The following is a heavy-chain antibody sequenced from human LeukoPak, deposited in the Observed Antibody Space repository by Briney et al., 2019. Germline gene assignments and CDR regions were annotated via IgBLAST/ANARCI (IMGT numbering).Heavy chain of an antibody. J-gene: IGHJ4*02. CDR2: IVVGSGNT. V-gene: IGHV1-58*02. CDR1: GFTFTSSA. CDR3: AAGTGWLHPNKH. Sequence: SVKVSCKASGFTFTSSAMRWVRQARGQRLEWIGWIVVGSGNTNYAQKFQERVTITSDMSTSTAYMELSSLRSEDTAVYYCAAGTGWLHPNKHWGQGTLVTVSS. D-gene: IGHD5-24*01.